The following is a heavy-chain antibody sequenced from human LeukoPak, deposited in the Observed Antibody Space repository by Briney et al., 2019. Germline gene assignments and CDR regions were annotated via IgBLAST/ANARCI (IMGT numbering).Heavy chain of an antibody. CDR2: IYTSGST. J-gene: IGHJ3*02. D-gene: IGHD4-23*01. Sequence: SQTLSLTCTVSGGSISSGSYYWSWIRQPAGKGLEWIGRIYTSGSTNYNPSLKSRVTISVDTSKNQFSLKLSSVTAADTAVYYCARDPVEAPVAFDIWGQGTMVTVSS. CDR1: GGSISSGSYY. CDR3: ARDPVEAPVAFDI. V-gene: IGHV4-61*02.